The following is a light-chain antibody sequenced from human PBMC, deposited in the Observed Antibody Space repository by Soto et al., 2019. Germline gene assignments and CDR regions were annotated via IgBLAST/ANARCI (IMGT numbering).Light chain of an antibody. CDR3: CSYAGSSTLYV. Sequence: SALTQPASVSGSPGQSITISCTGTSSDVGSYNLVSWYQQLPGKAPKLKIYEGSKRPSGVSNRFSGSKSGNTASLTISGLQAEDEADYYCCSYAGSSTLYVFGTGTKLTVL. V-gene: IGLV2-23*01. CDR1: SSDVGSYNL. J-gene: IGLJ1*01. CDR2: EGS.